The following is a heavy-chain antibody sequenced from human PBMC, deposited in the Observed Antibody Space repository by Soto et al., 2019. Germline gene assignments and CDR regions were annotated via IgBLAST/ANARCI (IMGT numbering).Heavy chain of an antibody. CDR3: ARAASLSIVGATNGAEYFQH. CDR1: GYTFTGYY. CDR2: INPNSGGT. V-gene: IGHV1-2*04. D-gene: IGHD1-26*01. J-gene: IGHJ1*01. Sequence: WASVKVSCKASGYTFTGYYMHWVRQAPGQGLEWMGWINPNSGGTNYAQKFQGWVTMTRDTSISTAYMELSRLRSDDTAVYYCARAASLSIVGATNGAEYFQHWGQGTLVTVSS.